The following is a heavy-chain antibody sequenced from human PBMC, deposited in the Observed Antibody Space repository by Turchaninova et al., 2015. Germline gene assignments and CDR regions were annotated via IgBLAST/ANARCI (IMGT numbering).Heavy chain of an antibody. CDR2: ISTYNGDT. D-gene: IGHD3-16*02. J-gene: IGHJ6*02. Sequence: QVQLVQSGAEGKRPTASVQLACVVSVSTFTDFGINWVRLAPGQGTEWMCWISTYNGDTHTAQKFHGRVTMTRETSTATAYMELRSLTSDDTAVYYCARFMSSSYGMDVWGRGTTITVSS. CDR3: ARFMSSSYGMDV. V-gene: IGHV1-18*04. CDR1: VSTFTDFG.